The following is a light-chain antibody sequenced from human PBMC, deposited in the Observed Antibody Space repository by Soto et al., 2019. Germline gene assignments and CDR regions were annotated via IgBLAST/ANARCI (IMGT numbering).Light chain of an antibody. J-gene: IGLJ1*01. V-gene: IGLV2-14*01. CDR2: DIN. CDR1: SSDVGNYIF. Sequence: QSALTQPASVSGYTGQSLTISCTGTSSDVGNYIFVSWYRQHPGKAPKLMIYDINNRPSGVSNRFSGSKSGNTASLTISGLQAEDEADYYCVSYTTSSSYVFGTGTKVTVL. CDR3: VSYTTSSSYV.